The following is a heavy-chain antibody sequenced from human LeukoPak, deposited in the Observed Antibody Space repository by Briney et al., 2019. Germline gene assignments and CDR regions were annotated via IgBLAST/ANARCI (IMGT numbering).Heavy chain of an antibody. CDR3: AKGGVSGSRPYYFDY. CDR1: GFTFSSYA. D-gene: IGHD1-26*01. V-gene: IGHV3-23*01. Sequence: HPGGSLRLSCTASGFTFSSYAMSWVRQAPGKGLEWVSGISGSGGSTSYADSVEGRFTISRDNSKNTLYLQMNSLRAEDTAVYYCAKGGVSGSRPYYFDYWGQGTLVTVSS. J-gene: IGHJ4*02. CDR2: ISGSGGST.